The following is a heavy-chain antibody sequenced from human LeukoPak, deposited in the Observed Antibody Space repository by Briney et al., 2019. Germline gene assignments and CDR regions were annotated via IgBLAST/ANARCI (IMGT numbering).Heavy chain of an antibody. CDR3: AKNGNPIVVVPAVYDY. CDR2: FSGGGDS. Sequence: GGSLRLSCAASGFTSGIYAVSWVRQAPGKGLEWVSAFSGGGDSYYADSVKGRFTISRDNSKKILYLQMNSLRAEDTAVYYCAKNGNPIVVVPAVYDYWGQGTLVTVSS. V-gene: IGHV3-23*01. J-gene: IGHJ4*02. D-gene: IGHD2-2*01. CDR1: GFTSGIYA.